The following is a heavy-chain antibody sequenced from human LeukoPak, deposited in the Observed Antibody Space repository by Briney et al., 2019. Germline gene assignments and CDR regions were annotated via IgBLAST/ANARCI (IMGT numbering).Heavy chain of an antibody. V-gene: IGHV4-39*07. J-gene: IGHJ4*02. CDR2: IYYSSWST. CDR3: ARGKLKRGYSYGYGYFDY. CDR1: GGSISSRTYF. D-gene: IGHD5-18*01. Sequence: PSETLSLTCTVSGGSISSRTYFWGWIRQPPGKGLEWIGNIYYSSWSTYYNPSLKSRVTISVDTSKNQFSLKLSSVTAADTAVYYCARGKLKRGYSYGYGYFDYWGQGTLVTVSS.